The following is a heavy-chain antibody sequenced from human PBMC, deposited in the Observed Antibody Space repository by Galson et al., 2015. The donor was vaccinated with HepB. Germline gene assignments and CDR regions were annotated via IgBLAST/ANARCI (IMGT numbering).Heavy chain of an antibody. CDR2: IYYSGNT. CDR1: GGSISRSTYY. CDR3: VRGLGY. D-gene: IGHD3-3*01. Sequence: SETLSLTCTVSGGSISRSTYYWGWIRQPPGKGLEWIGNIYYSGNTYYNPSLKSRVTISVDTSKNQFSLKLSSVTAADTAVYYCVRGLGYWGQGTLVTVSS. J-gene: IGHJ4*02. V-gene: IGHV4-39*07.